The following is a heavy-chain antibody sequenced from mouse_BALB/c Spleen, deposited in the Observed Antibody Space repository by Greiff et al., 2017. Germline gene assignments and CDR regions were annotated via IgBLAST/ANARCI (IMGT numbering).Heavy chain of an antibody. V-gene: IGHV5-2*01. CDR1: EYEFPSHD. D-gene: IGHD2-4*01. CDR3: TRGGYDSPWFAY. CDR2: INSDGGST. Sequence: VQLQQSGGGLVQPGESLKLSCESNEYEFPSHDMSWVRKTPEKRLELVAAINSDGGSTYYPDTMERRFIISRDNTKNTLYLQMSSLKSEDTAMYYCTRGGYDSPWFAYWGQGTLVTVSA. J-gene: IGHJ3*01.